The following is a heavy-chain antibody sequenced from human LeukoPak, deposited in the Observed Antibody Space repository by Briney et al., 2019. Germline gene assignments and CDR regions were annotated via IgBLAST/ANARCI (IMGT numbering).Heavy chain of an antibody. CDR3: AAAVGATIYGFDY. CDR1: GYTFTSYG. Sequence: SVKVSCKASGYTFTSYGISWVRQARGQRLEWIGWIVVGSGNTNYAQKFQERVTITRDMSTSTAYMELSSLRSEDTAVYYCAAAVGATIYGFDYWGQGTLVTVSS. V-gene: IGHV1-58*02. CDR2: IVVGSGNT. D-gene: IGHD1-26*01. J-gene: IGHJ4*02.